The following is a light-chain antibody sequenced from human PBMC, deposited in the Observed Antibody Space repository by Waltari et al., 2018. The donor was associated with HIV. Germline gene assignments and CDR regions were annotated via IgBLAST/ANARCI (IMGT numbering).Light chain of an antibody. CDR2: EDS. CDR1: SRAVGRYNR. J-gene: IGLJ2*01. V-gene: IGLV2-18*02. CDR3: SSYTSSNVG. Sequence: QSPLTQPPSVYGSPGQSLTISSTGSSRAVGRYNRASWYQQPPGAAPKRMIYEDSNRPSGRPDRFSGSKSDNTASLIISVLQAEDEADYYCSSYTSSNVGFGGGTKLTVL.